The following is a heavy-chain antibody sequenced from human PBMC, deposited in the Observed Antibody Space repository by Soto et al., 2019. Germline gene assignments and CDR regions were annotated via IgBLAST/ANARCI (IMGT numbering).Heavy chain of an antibody. V-gene: IGHV3-23*01. CDR1: RFTFSSYA. CDR3: AKADPTWDDAFDI. J-gene: IGHJ3*02. Sequence: GGSLRLSCAASRFTFSSYAMSWVRQAPGKGLEWVSGISGRGGSTYYADSVEGRFTISRDNSKNTLYLQMNSLRAEDTALYYCAKADPTWDDAFDIWGQGTMVT. CDR2: ISGRGGST. D-gene: IGHD1-26*01.